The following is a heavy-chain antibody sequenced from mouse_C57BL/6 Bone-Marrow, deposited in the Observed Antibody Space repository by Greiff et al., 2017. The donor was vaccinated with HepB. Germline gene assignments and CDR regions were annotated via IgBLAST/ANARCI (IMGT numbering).Heavy chain of an antibody. V-gene: IGHV5-17*01. CDR3: ARDCYYYYFDY. J-gene: IGHJ2*01. D-gene: IGHD2-3*01. Sequence: EVKLMESGGGLVKPGGSLKLSCAASGFTFSDYGMHWVRQAPEKGLEWVAYISSGSSTIYYADTVKGRFTISRDNAKNTLFLQMTSLRSEDTAMYYCARDCYYYYFDYWGQGTTLTVSS. CDR1: GFTFSDYG. CDR2: ISSGSSTI.